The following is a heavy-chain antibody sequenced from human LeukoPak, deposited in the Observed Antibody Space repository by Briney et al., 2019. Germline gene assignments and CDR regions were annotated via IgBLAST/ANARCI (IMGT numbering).Heavy chain of an antibody. CDR1: GFVFSTYT. D-gene: IGHD3-16*02. V-gene: IGHV3-48*04. Sequence: PGGSLRLSCAASGFVFSTYTMNWVRQAPGKGLEWVSYISSSGSTIYYADSVKGRFTISRDNAKNSLYLQMNSLRAEDTAVYYCARARRYDYVWGSYRYTEWYWGQGTLVTVSS. CDR2: ISSSGSTI. J-gene: IGHJ4*02. CDR3: ARARRYDYVWGSYRYTEWY.